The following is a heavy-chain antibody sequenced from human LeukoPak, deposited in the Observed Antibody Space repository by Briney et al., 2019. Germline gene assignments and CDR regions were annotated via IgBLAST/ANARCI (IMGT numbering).Heavy chain of an antibody. V-gene: IGHV3-30-3*01. CDR1: GFTFNNYA. J-gene: IGHJ4*02. CDR2: VTYDGNNK. Sequence: GGSLRPSCAASGFTFNNYAMHWVRQAPGKGLEWVAVVTYDGNNKYYADSVKGRFTVSRDNSRNTVNLQMNSLRGEDTAVYYCARAPVRGAVAGVDYWGQGTLVTVSS. CDR3: ARAPVRGAVAGVDY. D-gene: IGHD6-19*01.